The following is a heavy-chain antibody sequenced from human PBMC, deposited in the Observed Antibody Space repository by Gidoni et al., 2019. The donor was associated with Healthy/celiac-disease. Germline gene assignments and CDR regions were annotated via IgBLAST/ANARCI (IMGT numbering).Heavy chain of an antibody. Sequence: EVQLVESGGGLVKPGGSLRLSCSASGFTFSSYAMHWVRQAPGKGLEYVSAISSNGGSTYYADSVKGRFTISRDNSKNTLYLQMSSLRAEDTAVYYCVKGPGYSSGRGAFDIWGQGTMVTVSS. D-gene: IGHD6-19*01. CDR1: GFTFSSYA. CDR2: ISSNGGST. J-gene: IGHJ3*02. CDR3: VKGPGYSSGRGAFDI. V-gene: IGHV3-64D*09.